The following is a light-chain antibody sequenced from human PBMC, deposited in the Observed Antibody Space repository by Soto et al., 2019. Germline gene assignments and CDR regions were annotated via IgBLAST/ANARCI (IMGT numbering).Light chain of an antibody. V-gene: IGLV2-8*01. CDR1: SRDVGGYNY. Sequence: QSALTQPPSASGSPGQSVTISCTGTSRDVGGYNYVSWYQQHPGKAPKLMIYEVSKRPSGVPDRFSGSKSGNTASLTVSGLQAEDEADYYCRSYAGSNNFVVFGGGTKLTVL. CDR2: EVS. J-gene: IGLJ2*01. CDR3: RSYAGSNNFVV.